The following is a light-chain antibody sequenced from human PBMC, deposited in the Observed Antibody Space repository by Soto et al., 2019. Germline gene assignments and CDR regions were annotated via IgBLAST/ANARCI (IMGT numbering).Light chain of an antibody. J-gene: IGKJ1*01. Sequence: EIVLAQCPGTLSLSPGERATLSFRASQSVSSSYLAWYQQKPGQAPRLLIYGASSRATGIPDRFSGSGSGTDFTLTISRLEPEDFAVYYCQQYGSSPTFGQGTKVDIK. CDR1: QSVSSSY. V-gene: IGKV3-20*01. CDR2: GAS. CDR3: QQYGSSPT.